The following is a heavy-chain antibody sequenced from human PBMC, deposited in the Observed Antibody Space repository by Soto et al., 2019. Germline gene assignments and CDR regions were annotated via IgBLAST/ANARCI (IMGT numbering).Heavy chain of an antibody. CDR2: ISYDGSNK. D-gene: IGHD3-10*01. J-gene: IGHJ4*02. CDR1: GFTFSSYG. Sequence: GGSLRLSCAASGFTFSSYGMHWVRQAPGKGLEWVAVISYDGSNKYYADSVKGRFTISRDNSKNTLYLQMNSLRAEDTAVYYCAKEMVTMVRGGIDYWGQGTLVTVSS. CDR3: AKEMVTMVRGGIDY. V-gene: IGHV3-30*18.